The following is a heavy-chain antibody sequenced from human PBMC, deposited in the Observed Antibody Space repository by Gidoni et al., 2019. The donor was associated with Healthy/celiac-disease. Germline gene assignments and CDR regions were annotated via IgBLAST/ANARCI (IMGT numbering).Heavy chain of an antibody. CDR3: ASPVVVPDPDYYYGMDV. V-gene: IGHV1-69*01. D-gene: IGHD2-2*01. CDR1: GGTFSSYA. Sequence: QVQLVQSGAEVKKPGSSVKVSCKASGGTFSSYAISWVRQAPGQGLEWMGGIIPIFGTANYAQKFQGRVTITADESTSTAYMELSSLRSEDTAVYYCASPVVVPDPDYYYGMDVWGQGTTVTVSS. J-gene: IGHJ6*02. CDR2: IIPIFGTA.